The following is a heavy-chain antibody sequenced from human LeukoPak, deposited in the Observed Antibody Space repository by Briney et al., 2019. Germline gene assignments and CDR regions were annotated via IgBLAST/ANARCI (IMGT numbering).Heavy chain of an antibody. D-gene: IGHD4-11*01. CDR2: IGGDGGST. Sequence: GGSLRLSCAASGFTFTTDAMNWVRQAPGKGLEWVPTIGGDGGSTYSADSVNGRFTISRDNSENILYLQMNSLRAEDTAVYYCVKERDGNYRTFIGSWGQGTLVTVSS. J-gene: IGHJ4*02. V-gene: IGHV3-23*01. CDR3: VKERDGNYRTFIGS. CDR1: GFTFTTDA.